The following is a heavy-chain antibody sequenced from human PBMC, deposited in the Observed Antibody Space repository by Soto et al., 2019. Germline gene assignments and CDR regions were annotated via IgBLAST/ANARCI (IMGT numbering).Heavy chain of an antibody. CDR3: AKDRGGLAAALNYFDY. D-gene: IGHD6-13*01. V-gene: IGHV3-23*01. CDR2: ISGSGGST. CDR1: GFTFSSYA. Sequence: GGSLRLSCAASGFTFSSYAMSWVRQAPGKGLEWVSAISGSGGSTYYADSVKGRFTISRDNSKNTLYLQMNSLRAEDTAVYYCAKDRGGLAAALNYFDYWGQGTLVTVSS. J-gene: IGHJ4*02.